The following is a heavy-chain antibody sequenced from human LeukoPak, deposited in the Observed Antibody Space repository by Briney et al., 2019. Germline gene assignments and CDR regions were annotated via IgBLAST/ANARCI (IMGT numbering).Heavy chain of an antibody. Sequence: SETLSLTCAVYGGSFSGYYWNWIRQPPGKGLEWIGEINHSGSTNYNPSLKSRVTMSVDTSKNQFSLKLSSVTAADTAVYYCAREMKYYDSSGYYYYYYYMDVWGKGTTVTISS. V-gene: IGHV4-34*01. J-gene: IGHJ6*03. D-gene: IGHD3-22*01. CDR2: INHSGST. CDR3: AREMKYYDSSGYYYYYYYMDV. CDR1: GGSFSGYY.